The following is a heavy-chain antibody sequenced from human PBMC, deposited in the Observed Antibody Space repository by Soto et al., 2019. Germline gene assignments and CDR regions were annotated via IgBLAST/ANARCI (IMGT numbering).Heavy chain of an antibody. Sequence: GGSLRLSCAASGFTFSTYAMGWVRQAPGKGPEWVSVISGKGDSTHYADFVKGRFTISRDDSKNTLYLQMSSLRAEDTAVYYCVKKFRSGGADALDTWGQGXMVTVSS. D-gene: IGHD1-26*01. CDR3: VKKFRSGGADALDT. V-gene: IGHV3-23*01. CDR1: GFTFSTYA. J-gene: IGHJ3*02. CDR2: ISGKGDST.